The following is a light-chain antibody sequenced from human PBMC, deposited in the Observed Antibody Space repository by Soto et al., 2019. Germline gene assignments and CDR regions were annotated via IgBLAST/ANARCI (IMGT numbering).Light chain of an antibody. CDR2: EGS. J-gene: IGLJ2*01. Sequence: QSALTQPASVSGFPGQSITISCTGTSSDVGSYNLVSRYQQHPGEAPKLMIYEGSKRPSGVSNRFSGSKSGNTASLTISGLQAEDEADYYCCSYAASVVFGGGTKLTVL. CDR1: SSDVGSYNL. CDR3: CSYAASVV. V-gene: IGLV2-23*01.